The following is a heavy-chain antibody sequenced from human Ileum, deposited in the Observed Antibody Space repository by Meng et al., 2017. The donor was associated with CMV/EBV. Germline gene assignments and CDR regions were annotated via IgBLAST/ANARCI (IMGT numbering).Heavy chain of an antibody. V-gene: IGHV4-38-2*02. CDR3: TRGPRQAATSVGP. Sequence: SETLSLTCTVSGDSVSNGDYWGWIRQPPGKEPEFIGSIFRTGTTFVNPSLETRVSLSVDTSKNQFSLRLTSVTAADTAVYYCTRGPRQAATSVGPWGQRILVTVSS. D-gene: IGHD2-15*01. CDR2: IFRTGTT. J-gene: IGHJ5*02. CDR1: GDSVSNGDY.